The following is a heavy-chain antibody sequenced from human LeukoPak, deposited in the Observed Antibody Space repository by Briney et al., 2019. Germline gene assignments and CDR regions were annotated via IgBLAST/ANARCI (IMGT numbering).Heavy chain of an antibody. Sequence: GGSLRLSCAASGFTFSSYVMSWVRQAPGKGLEWVSGSSGSGGSTYDADSVKGRFTISRDNSKNTLYLQMSSLRAEDTAIYYCAKSRAAATLDYWGQGTLVTVSS. J-gene: IGHJ4*02. CDR3: AKSRAAATLDY. D-gene: IGHD6-13*01. V-gene: IGHV3-23*01. CDR1: GFTFSSYV. CDR2: SSGSGGST.